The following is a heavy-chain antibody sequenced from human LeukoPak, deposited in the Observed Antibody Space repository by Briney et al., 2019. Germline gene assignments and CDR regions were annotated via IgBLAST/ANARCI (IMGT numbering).Heavy chain of an antibody. CDR3: AKDRSAARVGATPTYYFDY. V-gene: IGHV3-23*01. Sequence: GGSLRLSCAASGITFSSYAMNWVRQAPGKGLEWVSAISGSGGSTYYADSVKGRFTISRDNSKNTLYLQLNSLRVEDTAVYYCAKDRSAARVGATPTYYFDYWGQGTLVSVSS. CDR1: GITFSSYA. J-gene: IGHJ4*02. D-gene: IGHD1-26*01. CDR2: ISGSGGST.